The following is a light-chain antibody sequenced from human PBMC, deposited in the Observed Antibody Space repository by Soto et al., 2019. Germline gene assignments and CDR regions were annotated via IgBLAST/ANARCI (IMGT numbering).Light chain of an antibody. J-gene: IGLJ1*01. CDR2: EGS. V-gene: IGLV2-14*01. CDR3: SSFSTSSTLYV. CDR1: SSDVGGSDY. Sequence: QSVLTQPASVSGSPGQSITISCTGTSSDVGGSDYVSWYQQHPGKAPKLMIYEGSKRPSGVSNRFSGSKSGNTASLTISGLQAEDAADYYCSSFSTSSTLYVFGTGTKVTVL.